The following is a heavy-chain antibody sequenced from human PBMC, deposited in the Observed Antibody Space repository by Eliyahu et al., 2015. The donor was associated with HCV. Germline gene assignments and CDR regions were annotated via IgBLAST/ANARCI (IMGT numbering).Heavy chain of an antibody. CDR3: ASGGGGIAVAGTGGWFDP. V-gene: IGHV4-59*13. Sequence: QVQLQESGPGLVKPSETLSLTCIVSGGSISSYWWSWSRQPPGKGLEWIGFIYYSGSINYNPSLKSRVTISVDTSKNQFSLKLSSVTAADTAVYYCASGGGGIAVAGTGGWFDPWGQGTLVTVSS. D-gene: IGHD6-19*01. J-gene: IGHJ5*02. CDR1: GGSISSYW. CDR2: IYYSGSI.